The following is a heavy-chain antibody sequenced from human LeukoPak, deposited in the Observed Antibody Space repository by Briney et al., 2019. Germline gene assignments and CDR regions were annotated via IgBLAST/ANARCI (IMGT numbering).Heavy chain of an antibody. Sequence: GGSLRLSCAASGFTFSSYSMNWVRQAPGRGLEWVSYISSSSSTIYYADSVKGRFTNSRDNAKNSLDLQMNSLRAEDTAVYYCARASRGIVGATWVDYWGQGTLVTVSS. J-gene: IGHJ4*02. CDR1: GFTFSSYS. D-gene: IGHD1-26*01. CDR3: ARASRGIVGATWVDY. V-gene: IGHV3-48*01. CDR2: ISSSSSTI.